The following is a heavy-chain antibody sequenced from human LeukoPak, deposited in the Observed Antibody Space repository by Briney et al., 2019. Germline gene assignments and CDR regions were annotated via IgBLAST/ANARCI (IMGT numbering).Heavy chain of an antibody. V-gene: IGHV4-39*01. CDR1: GGSISSSNYY. CDR3: ARLNGNYYRFDY. CDR2: IYYSGST. Sequence: SETLSLTCTVSGGSISSSNYYWGWIRQPPGKGPEWIGTIYYSGSTYYNPSLKSRVTISVDTSRNQFSLKLSSVTAADTAVYYCARLNGNYYRFDYWGQGILVTVSS. J-gene: IGHJ4*02. D-gene: IGHD1-26*01.